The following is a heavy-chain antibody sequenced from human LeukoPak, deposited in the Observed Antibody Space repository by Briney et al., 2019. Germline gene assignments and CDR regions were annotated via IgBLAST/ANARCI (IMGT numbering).Heavy chain of an antibody. CDR3: AILYADYPDY. V-gene: IGHV5-10-1*01. D-gene: IGHD4-17*01. Sequence: GESLKISCKSSGCSFTTYWITLVRQMPGKGLEWMGTIDPSDSYTNYSPSFQGHVTISAVKSISTAYLQWSSLKASDTAMYYCAILYADYPDYWGQGTLVTVSS. J-gene: IGHJ4*02. CDR2: IDPSDSYT. CDR1: GCSFTTYW.